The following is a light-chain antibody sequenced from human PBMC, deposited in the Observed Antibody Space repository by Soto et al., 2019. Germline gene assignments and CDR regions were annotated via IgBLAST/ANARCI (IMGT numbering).Light chain of an antibody. V-gene: IGKV1D-16*01. J-gene: IGKJ4*01. CDR1: QSISTW. CDR3: QQFYTFPLA. CDR2: GAS. Sequence: DVQMTQSPSSLSASVGDTVTITCRASQSISTWFAWYQQKPNKAPKSLISGASNLQSGVPSRFSGSGSGTDFTLTISSLQPEDFATYYCQQFYTFPLAFGGGTKVDIK.